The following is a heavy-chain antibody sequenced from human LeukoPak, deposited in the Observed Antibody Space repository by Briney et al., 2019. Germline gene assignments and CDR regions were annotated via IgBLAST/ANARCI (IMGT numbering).Heavy chain of an antibody. V-gene: IGHV4-59*08. CDR1: GGSISSYY. J-gene: IGHJ3*02. CDR2: IYDSGST. D-gene: IGHD3-10*01. Sequence: SETLSLTCTVSGGSISSYYWSWIRQPPGKGLEWIGYIYDSGSTNYNPSLKSRVIISVDTSKNQFSLKLSSVTAADTAVYYCASTSYYGSGNDAFDIWGQGTKVTVSS. CDR3: ASTSYYGSGNDAFDI.